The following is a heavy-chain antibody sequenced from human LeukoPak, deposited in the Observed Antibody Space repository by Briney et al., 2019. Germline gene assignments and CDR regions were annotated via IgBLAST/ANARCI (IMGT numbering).Heavy chain of an antibody. D-gene: IGHD2/OR15-2a*01. CDR1: GYTLTELS. CDR2: FDPEDDKT. CDR3: ATGYLVTVGLRDV. Sequence: ASVKVSCKVSGYTLTELSMFWVRQAPGKGLEWMGSFDPEDDKTIYAQKFQGRVTMTEDTSTDTAYMELSSLRSEDTAVYYCATGYLVTVGLRDVWGQGTTVTVSS. V-gene: IGHV1-24*01. J-gene: IGHJ6*02.